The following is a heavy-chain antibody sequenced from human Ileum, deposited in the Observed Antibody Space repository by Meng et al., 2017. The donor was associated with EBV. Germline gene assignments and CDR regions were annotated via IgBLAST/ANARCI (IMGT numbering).Heavy chain of an antibody. CDR2: FYFGGST. Sequence: QLRLQQWGTGLLKPSETLSLNCAVYGGSFNDYYWTWLRQPPGKGLEWIGNFYFGGSTYYNPSLRSRVTISGDTSKNQFSLKLTSVTAADTAIYYCAREDSSGWFRVDYWGPGSLVTVSS. D-gene: IGHD6-19*01. CDR1: GGSFNDYY. J-gene: IGHJ4*02. CDR3: AREDSSGWFRVDY. V-gene: IGHV4-34*01.